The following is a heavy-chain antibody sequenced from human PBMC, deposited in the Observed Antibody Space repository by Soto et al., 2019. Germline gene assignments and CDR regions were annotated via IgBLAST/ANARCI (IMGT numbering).Heavy chain of an antibody. J-gene: IGHJ4*02. CDR3: ASHHPDCSGGSCFVY. CDR1: GFTFSGSA. Sequence: GGSLRLSCAASGFTFSGSAIHWVRQASGKGLEWVGRIRSKADSYATAYAASVKGGFTISRVDSKNTAYLQMNSLKTEDTAVYYCASHHPDCSGGSCFVYWGQGTLVTVSS. CDR2: IRSKADSYAT. V-gene: IGHV3-73*01. D-gene: IGHD2-15*01.